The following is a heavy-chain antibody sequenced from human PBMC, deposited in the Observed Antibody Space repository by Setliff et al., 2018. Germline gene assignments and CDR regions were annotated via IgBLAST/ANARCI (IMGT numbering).Heavy chain of an antibody. CDR2: ISVYNGNT. CDR3: ARLTYNLYYYYLDV. V-gene: IGHV1-18*01. J-gene: IGHJ6*03. CDR1: GGTFSSYA. Sequence: ASVKVSCKASGGTFSSYAISWVRQAPGQGLEWMGWISVYNGNTNYAQTFQDRVTMTTDTSTNTAYLDLRNLRSDDTAVYYCARLTYNLYYYYLDVWGKGTPVTVSS. D-gene: IGHD1-1*01.